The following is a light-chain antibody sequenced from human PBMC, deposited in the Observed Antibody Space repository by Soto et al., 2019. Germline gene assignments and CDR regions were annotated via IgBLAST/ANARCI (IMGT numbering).Light chain of an antibody. Sequence: TQSPGTLSLSPGERATLSCRASQSVSSSYLAWYQQKPGQAPRLLIYGASSRATGIPDRFSGSGSGTDFTLTISRLEPEDFAVYYCQQRSNWPITFGQGTRLEIK. J-gene: IGKJ5*01. CDR1: QSVSSSY. V-gene: IGKV3D-20*02. CDR2: GAS. CDR3: QQRSNWPIT.